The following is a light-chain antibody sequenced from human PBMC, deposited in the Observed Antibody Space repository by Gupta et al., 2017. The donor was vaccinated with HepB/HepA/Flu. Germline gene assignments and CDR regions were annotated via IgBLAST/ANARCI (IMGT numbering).Light chain of an antibody. J-gene: IGLJ1*01. Sequence: QSAPTLHPSASGPPGQSVTISCTGTSSDIGAYNVVSWYQQHPGNAPKLIREDVFQRPSGVPDLCAGAKSSTTAAPLATAVQADDEADDYCFSSAGNDNGVFGGGTKVTVL. CDR1: SSDIGAYNV. CDR3: FSSAGNDNGV. CDR2: DVF. V-gene: IGLV2-8*01.